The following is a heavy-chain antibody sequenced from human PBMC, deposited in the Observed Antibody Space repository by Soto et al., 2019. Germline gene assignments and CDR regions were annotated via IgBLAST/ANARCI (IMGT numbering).Heavy chain of an antibody. Sequence: SQTLSLTCAISGDSVSSNSTAWNWIRQSQSRRLEWLGRTYYRSKWYDDYAPSVKGRITINPDTSKNQFSLHLNSVTPEDTAVYYCARDQDFDSSGYPLDAFDIWGQGTMVTVSS. CDR3: ARDQDFDSSGYPLDAFDI. D-gene: IGHD3-22*01. J-gene: IGHJ3*02. CDR1: GDSVSSNSTA. CDR2: TYYRSKWYD. V-gene: IGHV6-1*01.